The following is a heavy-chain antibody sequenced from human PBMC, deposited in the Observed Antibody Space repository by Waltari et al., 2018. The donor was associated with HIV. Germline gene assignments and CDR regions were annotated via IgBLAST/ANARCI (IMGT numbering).Heavy chain of an antibody. Sequence: QVQLVQPGSELKKPGASVVVSCKASGYTLTNYAMNRVRQAPGQGLEWVGWINTKTGNPTYAQGFTGRFVFSLDTAVNTAYLQISSLKAEDTAVYYCARGPGRSLDYWGQGTLVTVSS. V-gene: IGHV7-4-1*02. CDR1: GYTLTNYA. CDR3: ARGPGRSLDY. J-gene: IGHJ4*02. D-gene: IGHD3-10*01. CDR2: INTKTGNP.